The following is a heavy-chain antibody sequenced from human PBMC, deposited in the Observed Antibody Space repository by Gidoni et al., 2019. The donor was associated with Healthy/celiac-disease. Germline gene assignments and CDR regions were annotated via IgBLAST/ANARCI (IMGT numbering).Heavy chain of an antibody. D-gene: IGHD6-13*01. CDR2: IKQDGSEK. CDR1: GFTFSSYW. Sequence: EVQLVESGGGLVQPGGSLRLSCAASGFTFSSYWMSWVRQAPGKGLEWVANIKQDGSEKYYVDYVKGRFTISRDNAKKSLYLQMNSLRAEDTAVYYCASRGYSSSWYYGFDYWGQGTLVTVSS. J-gene: IGHJ4*02. V-gene: IGHV3-7*01. CDR3: ASRGYSSSWYYGFDY.